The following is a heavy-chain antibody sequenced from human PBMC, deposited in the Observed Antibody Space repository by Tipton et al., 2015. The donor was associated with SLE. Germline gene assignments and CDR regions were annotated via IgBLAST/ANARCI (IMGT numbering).Heavy chain of an antibody. CDR3: ARVGLLGPDAFDI. Sequence: TLSLTCTVSGASISSYYCSWIRQSPEKGLEWIGNLFTSVTTQYNPSLKSRLTISGDTSKNLFSLKLNSVTAADTAVYYCARVGLLGPDAFDIWGQGTMVTVSS. CDR2: LFTSVTT. CDR1: GASISSYY. V-gene: IGHV4-4*08. J-gene: IGHJ3*02. D-gene: IGHD3/OR15-3a*01.